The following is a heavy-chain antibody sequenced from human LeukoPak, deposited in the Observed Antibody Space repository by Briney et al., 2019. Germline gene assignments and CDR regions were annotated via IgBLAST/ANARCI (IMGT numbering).Heavy chain of an antibody. CDR3: ASAPIGITIFGVPRGPY. D-gene: IGHD3-3*01. Sequence: GGSLRLSCAASGFTFDDYTMHWVRQAPGKGLEWVALISWAAAGTAYADSVKGRFTISRDDSKDSLYLQMNSLRAEDTAVYYCASAPIGITIFGVPRGPYWGQGTLVTVSS. CDR2: ISWAAAGT. J-gene: IGHJ4*02. CDR1: GFTFDDYT. V-gene: IGHV3-43*01.